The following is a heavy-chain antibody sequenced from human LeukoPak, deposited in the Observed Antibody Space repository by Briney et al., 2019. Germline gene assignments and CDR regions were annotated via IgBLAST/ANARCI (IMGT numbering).Heavy chain of an antibody. CDR1: GFTFSSYS. J-gene: IGHJ4*02. CDR3: AREYYYDSSGYYGY. CDR2: ISSSGTFI. Sequence: PGGSLRLSCAASGFTFSSYSMNWVRQAPGKGLEWFSSISSSGTFIYYAESLKGRFTISRDNAKNSLFLQMNSLRAEDTAVYYCAREYYYDSSGYYGYWGQGTLVTVSS. V-gene: IGHV3-21*01. D-gene: IGHD3-22*01.